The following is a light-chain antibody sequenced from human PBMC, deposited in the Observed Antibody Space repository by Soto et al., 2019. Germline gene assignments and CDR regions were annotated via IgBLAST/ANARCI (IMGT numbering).Light chain of an antibody. CDR1: NIGSKS. Sequence: SYELTQPPSVSVAPGKTASVACGGSNIGSKSVHWYQKKSGQAPVLVMYYDSDRPSGIPERFSGSNSGNTATLTISRVEAXXXXXXYXQVWDISSGHVVFGGGTQL. J-gene: IGLJ3*02. V-gene: IGLV3-21*01. CDR3: QVWDISSGHVV. CDR2: YDS.